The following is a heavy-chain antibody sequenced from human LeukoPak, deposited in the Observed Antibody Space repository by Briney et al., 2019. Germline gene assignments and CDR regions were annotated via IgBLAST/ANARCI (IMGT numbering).Heavy chain of an antibody. V-gene: IGHV3-30*18. CDR3: AKVEQNSSYYTGGPFDF. J-gene: IGHJ3*01. Sequence: GGSLRLSCAASGFTFSSYSMSWVRQAPGKGLEWVAVISYDGSNKYYADSVKGRFTISRDNSKNTLYLQMNSLRAEDTAGYFCAKVEQNSSYYTGGPFDFWGQGTMVTVSS. CDR1: GFTFSSYS. CDR2: ISYDGSNK. D-gene: IGHD1-26*01.